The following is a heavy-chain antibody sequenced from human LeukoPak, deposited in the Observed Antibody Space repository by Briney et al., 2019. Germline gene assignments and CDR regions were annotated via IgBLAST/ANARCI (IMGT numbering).Heavy chain of an antibody. D-gene: IGHD2-2*01. Sequence: GRSLRLSCAASGFTFSSYAMHWVRQAPGKGLEWVAVISYDGSNKYYADSVKGRFTISRDNSKNTLYLQMNSLRAEDTAVHYCARDRGSTSSYGMDVWGKGTTVTVSS. CDR1: GFTFSSYA. CDR3: ARDRGSTSSYGMDV. V-gene: IGHV3-30*04. CDR2: ISYDGSNK. J-gene: IGHJ6*04.